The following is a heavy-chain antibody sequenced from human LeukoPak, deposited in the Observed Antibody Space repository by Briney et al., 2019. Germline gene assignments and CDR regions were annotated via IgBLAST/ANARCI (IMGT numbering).Heavy chain of an antibody. CDR1: GASMRSYF. V-gene: IGHV4-59*03. CDR2: IYHTGDT. J-gene: IGHJ5*02. CDR3: AGLSAYDAGFDP. D-gene: IGHD5-12*01. Sequence: SETLSLTCTVSGASMRSYFWNWIRQPPGKGLEWVGQIYHTGDTDYSPSLKSRLTISVDTSKSPFSLKMNSVNAADTAVYYCAGLSAYDAGFDPWGQGGLVTVSS.